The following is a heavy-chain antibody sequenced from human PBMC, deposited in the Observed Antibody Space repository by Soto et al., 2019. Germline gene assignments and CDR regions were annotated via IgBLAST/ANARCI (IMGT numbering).Heavy chain of an antibody. Sequence: SETLSLTCAVSGGSISSGGYSWSWIRQPPGKGLEWIGYMYHSGSTYYNPSLKSRVTISIDRSKYQFSLKLSSVTAADTAVYYCARVPGPWGQGTLVTVSS. J-gene: IGHJ5*02. CDR2: MYHSGST. CDR1: GGSISSGGYS. V-gene: IGHV4-30-2*01. CDR3: ARVPGP. D-gene: IGHD7-27*01.